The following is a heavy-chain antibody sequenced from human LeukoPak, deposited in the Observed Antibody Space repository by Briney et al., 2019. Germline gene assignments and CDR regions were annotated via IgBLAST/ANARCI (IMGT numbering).Heavy chain of an antibody. CDR1: GFRFSDYW. D-gene: IGHD5-18*01. CDR3: ARGMGYSYGDY. Sequence: GGSLRLSCATSGFRFSDYWMNWVRQAPGKGLEYVSAISSNGGSTYYANSVKGRFTISRDNSKNTLYLQMGSLRAEDMAVYYCARGMGYSYGDYWGQGTLVTVSS. V-gene: IGHV3-64*01. CDR2: ISSNGGST. J-gene: IGHJ4*02.